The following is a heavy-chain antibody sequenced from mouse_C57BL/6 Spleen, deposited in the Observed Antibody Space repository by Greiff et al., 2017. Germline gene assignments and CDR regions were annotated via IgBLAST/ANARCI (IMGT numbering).Heavy chain of an antibody. CDR1: GYTFTDYN. D-gene: IGHD1-1*01. CDR3: ARYGSRRDAMDY. CDR2: INPNNGGT. Sequence: EVQLQQSGPELVKPGASVKIPCKASGYTFTDYNMDWVKQSHGKSLEWIGDINPNNGGTIYNQKFKGKATLTVEKSSSTAYMELRSLTSEDTAVYYCARYGSRRDAMDYWGQGTSVTVSS. V-gene: IGHV1-18*01. J-gene: IGHJ4*01.